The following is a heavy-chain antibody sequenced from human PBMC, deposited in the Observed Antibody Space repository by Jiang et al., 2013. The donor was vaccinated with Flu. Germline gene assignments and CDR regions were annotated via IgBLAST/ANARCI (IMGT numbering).Heavy chain of an antibody. CDR2: ISGSGGST. CDR3: AKMVSVTPTRDYLDY. CDR1: GFSFTSYA. J-gene: IGHJ4*02. V-gene: IGHV3-23*01. Sequence: VQLLESGGGLVQPGGSLRLSCAASGFSFTSYAMSWVRQAPGKGLEWVSGISGSGGSTYYAASVKGRFTISRDNSKITLYLQMNSLSAEDTAVYYCAKMVSVTPTRDYLDYWGQGTLVTVSS. D-gene: IGHD4-17*01.